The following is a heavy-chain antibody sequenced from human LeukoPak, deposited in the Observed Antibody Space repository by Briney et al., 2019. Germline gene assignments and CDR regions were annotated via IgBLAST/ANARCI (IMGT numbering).Heavy chain of an antibody. CDR1: GDSISSGYY. J-gene: IGHJ6*03. Sequence: PSETLSLTCSVSGDSISSGYYWGWIRQPPGKGLEWIGSMYHTGRTDDNPSLKSRVTMSVDTSKKQFSLRLSSVTAADTAVYYCATYGATSSYYYHFYMDVWGKGTTVTVPS. D-gene: IGHD4/OR15-4a*01. CDR2: MYHTGRT. CDR3: ATYGATSSYYYHFYMDV. V-gene: IGHV4-38-2*02.